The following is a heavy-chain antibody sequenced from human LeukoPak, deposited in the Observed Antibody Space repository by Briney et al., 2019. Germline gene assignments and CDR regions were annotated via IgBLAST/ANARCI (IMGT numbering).Heavy chain of an antibody. CDR1: GGSISSYY. V-gene: IGHV4-59*01. D-gene: IGHD4-17*01. Sequence: SETLSLTCTVSGGSISSYYWSWIRQPPGKGLEWIGYIYYTGSTNYNPSLKSRVTISVDRSKNHFSLNLSSVTAADTAVYYCARIEDYGDYVWFDPWGQGALVTISS. J-gene: IGHJ5*02. CDR2: IYYTGST. CDR3: ARIEDYGDYVWFDP.